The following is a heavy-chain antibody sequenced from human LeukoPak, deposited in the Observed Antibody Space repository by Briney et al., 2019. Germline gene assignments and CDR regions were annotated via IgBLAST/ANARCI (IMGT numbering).Heavy chain of an antibody. V-gene: IGHV4-30-4*01. CDR2: IYYSGST. D-gene: IGHD3-9*01. CDR3: ARGDILTGYYGNWYFDL. J-gene: IGHJ2*01. Sequence: SETLSLTCTVSGGSISSGDYYWSWIRQPPGKGLEWIGYIYYSGSTNYNPSLKSRVTISVDTSKNQFSLKLSSVTAADTAVYYCARGDILTGYYGNWYFDLWGRGTLVTVSS. CDR1: GGSISSGDYY.